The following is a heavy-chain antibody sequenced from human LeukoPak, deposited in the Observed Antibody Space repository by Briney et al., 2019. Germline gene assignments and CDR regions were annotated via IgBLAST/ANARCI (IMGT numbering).Heavy chain of an antibody. CDR2: ISTYNGNT. D-gene: IGHD2-2*01. V-gene: IGHV1-18*01. J-gene: IGHJ6*03. CDR3: ARVQVVPTAIYYYYYMDV. Sequence: ASVKVSCKASGYTFTKYGITWVRQAPGQGLEWMGWISTYNGNTNYAQNLQGRLTMTTDTSTSTAYMELRSLRSDDAAVYYCARVQVVPTAIYYYYYMDVWGKGTRVTVSS. CDR1: GYTFTKYG.